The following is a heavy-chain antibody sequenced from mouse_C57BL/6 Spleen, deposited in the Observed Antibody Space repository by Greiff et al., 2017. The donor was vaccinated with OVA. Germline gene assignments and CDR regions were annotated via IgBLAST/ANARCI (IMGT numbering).Heavy chain of an antibody. Sequence: GGGLVKPGGSLKLSCAASGFTFSDYGMHWVRQAPEKGLEWVAYISSGSRTIYYAETVKGRVTISRDNAKNTLFMQMTSLRSEDTAMYYCAGYGSSEYYFDYWGQGTTLTVSS. V-gene: IGHV5-17*01. J-gene: IGHJ2*01. D-gene: IGHD1-1*01. CDR3: AGYGSSEYYFDY. CDR1: GFTFSDYG. CDR2: ISSGSRTI.